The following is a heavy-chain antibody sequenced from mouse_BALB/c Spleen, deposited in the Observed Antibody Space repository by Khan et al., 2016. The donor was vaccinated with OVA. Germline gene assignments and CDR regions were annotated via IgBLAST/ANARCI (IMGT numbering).Heavy chain of an antibody. J-gene: IGHJ3*01. Sequence: QVQLQQSGAELVKPGASVKLSCKTSGYTFTSYWIQWVKQRPGQGLGWIGQIFPGTGTTYYNANFKGKATLTVDTSSSTSDLQLRRLTSEDSAVYFWERGYFGNYEFVYWGQGTLVTVSP. CDR3: ERGYFGNYEFVY. V-gene: IGHV1S132*01. CDR2: IFPGTGTT. CDR1: GYTFTSYW. D-gene: IGHD2-1*01.